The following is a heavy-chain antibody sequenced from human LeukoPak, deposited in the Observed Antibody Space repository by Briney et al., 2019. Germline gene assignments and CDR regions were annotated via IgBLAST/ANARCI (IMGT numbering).Heavy chain of an antibody. CDR3: ASSYYDFWSGYDYYFDY. CDR2: ISSSSSTI. D-gene: IGHD3-3*01. CDR1: GFTFSSYS. Sequence: PGGSLRLSCAASGFTFSSYSMNWVRQAPGKGLEWVSYISSSSSTIYYADSVKGRFTISRDNAKNSLYLQMNSLRAEHTAVYYCASSYYDFWSGYDYYFDYWGQGTLVTVSS. V-gene: IGHV3-48*01. J-gene: IGHJ4*02.